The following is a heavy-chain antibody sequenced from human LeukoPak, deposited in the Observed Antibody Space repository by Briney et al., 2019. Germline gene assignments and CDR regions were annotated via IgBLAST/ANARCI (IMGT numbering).Heavy chain of an antibody. CDR2: IYYSGTT. CDR3: ARDRPGP. D-gene: IGHD3-10*01. V-gene: IGHV4-39*07. CDR1: GDSISNSNYY. J-gene: IGHJ3*01. Sequence: SETLSLTCTVSGDSISNSNYYWGWIRQPPGKGLGWIGSIYYSGTTYYNPSLKSRVTISVDTSKNQFSLKLSSVTAADTAVYYCARDRPGPWGQGTMVTVSS.